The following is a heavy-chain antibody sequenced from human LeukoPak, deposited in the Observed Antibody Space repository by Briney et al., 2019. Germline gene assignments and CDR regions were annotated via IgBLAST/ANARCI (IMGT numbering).Heavy chain of an antibody. CDR3: ARGAAAGLIFDY. CDR1: GFTFSSHA. J-gene: IGHJ4*02. CDR2: ISYDGSNK. V-gene: IGHV3-30-3*01. Sequence: PGRSLRLSCAASGFTFSSHAMHWVRQAPGKGLEWVAVISYDGSNKYYADSVKGRFTISRDNSKNTLYLQMNSLRAEDTAVYYCARGAAAGLIFDYWGQGTLVTVSS. D-gene: IGHD6-13*01.